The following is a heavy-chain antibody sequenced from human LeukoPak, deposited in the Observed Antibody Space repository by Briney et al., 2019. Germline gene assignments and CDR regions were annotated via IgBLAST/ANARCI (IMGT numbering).Heavy chain of an antibody. D-gene: IGHD3-16*01. CDR3: AEMFGSADY. CDR1: GFTFSTYP. V-gene: IGHV3-30*02. Sequence: GGSLRLSCAASGFTFSTYPMSWVRQAPGKGLEWVAFIRYDGSNKYYADSVKGRFTISRDNSKNTLYLQMNSLRAGDTAVYYCAEMFGSADYWGQGTLVTVSS. CDR2: IRYDGSNK. J-gene: IGHJ4*02.